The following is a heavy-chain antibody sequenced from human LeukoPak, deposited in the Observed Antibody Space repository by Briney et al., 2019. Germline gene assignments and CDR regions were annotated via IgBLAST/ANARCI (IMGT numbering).Heavy chain of an antibody. J-gene: IGHJ3*02. CDR1: GGSISSGSYY. CDR2: IYYSGST. CDR3: ARVWFAVPLAFDI. Sequence: SETLSLTCTVSGGSISSGSYYWSWIRQPPGKGLEWIGYIYYSGSTNYNPSLKSRVTISVDTSKNQFSLKLGSVTAADTAVYYCARVWFAVPLAFDIWGQGTMVTVSS. D-gene: IGHD3-10*01. V-gene: IGHV4-61*01.